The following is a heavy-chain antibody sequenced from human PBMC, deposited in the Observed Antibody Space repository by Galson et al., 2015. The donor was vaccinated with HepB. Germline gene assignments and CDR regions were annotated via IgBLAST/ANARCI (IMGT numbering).Heavy chain of an antibody. D-gene: IGHD4-23*01. CDR1: GFTFSSYS. CDR3: ARTPTVVTDYYFDY. CDR2: ISSSSSYI. J-gene: IGHJ4*02. Sequence: SLRLSCAASGFTFSSYSMNWVRQAPGKGLEWVSSISSSSSYIYYADSVKGRFTISRDNAKNSLYLQMNSLRAEDTAVYYCARTPTVVTDYYFDYWGQGTLVTVSS. V-gene: IGHV3-21*01.